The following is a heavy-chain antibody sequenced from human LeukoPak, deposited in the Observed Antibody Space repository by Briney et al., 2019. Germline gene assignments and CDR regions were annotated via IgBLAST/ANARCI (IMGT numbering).Heavy chain of an antibody. D-gene: IGHD2-8*01. J-gene: IGHJ5*02. V-gene: IGHV4-4*09. Sequence: ETLSLTCTVSGSSISSYYWSWIRQPPGKGLEWIGYIYTSGSTNYNPSLKSRVTISVDTSKNQFSLKLSSVTAADTAVYYCARGYCTNGVCYPWFDPWGQGTLVTVSS. CDR1: GSSISSYY. CDR3: ARGYCTNGVCYPWFDP. CDR2: IYTSGST.